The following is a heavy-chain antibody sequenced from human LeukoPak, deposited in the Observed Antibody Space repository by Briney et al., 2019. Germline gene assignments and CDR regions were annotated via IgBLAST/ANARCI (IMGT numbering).Heavy chain of an antibody. CDR2: IYPHDSKT. CDR3: ARLAGPYYYDSSGYYCDY. D-gene: IGHD3-22*01. CDR1: GYTFTSYW. Sequence: GESLKISCLTSGYTFTSYWIAWVRQLPGKGLEWMGIIYPHDSKTRYSPSFQGQITISVDKSIRTAYLQRSSLKASDTAMYYCARLAGPYYYDSSGYYCDYWGQGTLVTVSS. J-gene: IGHJ4*02. V-gene: IGHV5-51*01.